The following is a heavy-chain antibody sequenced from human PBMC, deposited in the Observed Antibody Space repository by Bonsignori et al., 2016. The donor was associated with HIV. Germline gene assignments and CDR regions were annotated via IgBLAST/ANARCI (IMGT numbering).Heavy chain of an antibody. Sequence: WIRQPPGKGLEWISYISSSGNSIYYADSVKGRFSISRDNGRNSLYLQMNSLRAEDTAIYYCAREVWRQSNENGNYSAPHWFDPWGQGTLVTVSS. CDR2: ISSSGNSI. V-gene: IGHV3-48*03. J-gene: IGHJ5*02. CDR3: AREVWRQSNENGNYSAPHWFDP. D-gene: IGHD3-10*01.